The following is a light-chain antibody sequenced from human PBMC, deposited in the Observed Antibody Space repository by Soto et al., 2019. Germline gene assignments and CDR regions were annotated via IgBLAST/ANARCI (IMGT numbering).Light chain of an antibody. Sequence: QSALTQPASVSGSPGQSITISCTGTNSEVGGYKYVSWYQHQPGKAPKLMFYGVDNRPSGVSNRFSASKSGNTASLTISGLQAEDEAEYYCVSYTSTTTLVFGGGTKLTVL. V-gene: IGLV2-14*03. CDR2: GVD. J-gene: IGLJ2*01. CDR3: VSYTSTTTLV. CDR1: NSEVGGYKY.